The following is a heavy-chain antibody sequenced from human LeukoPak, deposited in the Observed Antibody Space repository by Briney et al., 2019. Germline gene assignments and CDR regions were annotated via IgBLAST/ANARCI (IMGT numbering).Heavy chain of an antibody. J-gene: IGHJ4*02. CDR2: ISYDGSNK. V-gene: IGHV3-30-3*01. D-gene: IGHD6-19*01. Sequence: GGSLRLSCAASGFTFSSYAMHWVRQAPGKGLEWVAVISYDGSNKYYADSVKGRFTISRDNSKNTLYLQMNSLRAEDTAVYYCARAEAVAGDFDYWGQGTLVTVSS. CDR1: GFTFSSYA. CDR3: ARAEAVAGDFDY.